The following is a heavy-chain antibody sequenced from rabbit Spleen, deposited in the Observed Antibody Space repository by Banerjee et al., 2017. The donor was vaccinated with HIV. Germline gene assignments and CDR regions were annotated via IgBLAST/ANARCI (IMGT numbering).Heavy chain of an antibody. CDR1: GFSFSNKAV. CDR3: VRDSSTGAWIDRLDL. J-gene: IGHJ3*01. CDR2: INVVTGKA. V-gene: IGHV1S45*01. D-gene: IGHD1-1*01. Sequence: QEQLVESGGGLVKPEGSLKLSCTASGFSFSNKAVMCWVRQAPGKGLEWIACINVVTGKAVYANWAKGRFTFSKTSSTTVTLQMTSLTAADTATYFCVRDSSTGAWIDRLDLWGPCTLVTVS.